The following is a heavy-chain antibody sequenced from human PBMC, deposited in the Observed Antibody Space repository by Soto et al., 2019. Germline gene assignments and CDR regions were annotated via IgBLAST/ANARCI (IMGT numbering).Heavy chain of an antibody. D-gene: IGHD3-10*01. Sequence: PGESLKISCKGSGYSFTSYWISWVRQMPGKGLEWMGRIDPSDSYTNYSPSFQGHVTISADKSISTAYLQWSSLKASDTAMYYCARLRAPHMVRGVKLWDYGMDVWGQGTTVTVSS. CDR3: ARLRAPHMVRGVKLWDYGMDV. V-gene: IGHV5-10-1*01. J-gene: IGHJ6*02. CDR1: GYSFTSYW. CDR2: IDPSDSYT.